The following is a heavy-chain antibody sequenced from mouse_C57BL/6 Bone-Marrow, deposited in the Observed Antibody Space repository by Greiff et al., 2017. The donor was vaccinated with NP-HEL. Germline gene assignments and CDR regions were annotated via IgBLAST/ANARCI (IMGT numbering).Heavy chain of an antibody. J-gene: IGHJ3*01. CDR1: GYTFTSYW. D-gene: IGHD2-2*01. CDR3: ERVSTMVKWFAY. Sequence: QVQLQQPGAELVRPGTSVKLSCKASGYTFTSYWMHWVKQRPGQGLEWIGVIDPSDSYTNYNQKFKGKATLTVDTSSSTAYMQLSSLTSEDSGVYYCERVSTMVKWFAYWGQGTLVTVSA. V-gene: IGHV1-59*01. CDR2: IDPSDSYT.